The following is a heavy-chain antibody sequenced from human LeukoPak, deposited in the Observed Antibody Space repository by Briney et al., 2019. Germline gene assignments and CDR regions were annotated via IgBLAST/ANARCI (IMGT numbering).Heavy chain of an antibody. J-gene: IGHJ3*02. D-gene: IGHD4-17*01. CDR2: MNPNSGNT. Sequence: ASVKVFCKASGYTFTSYDINWVRQATGQGLEWMGWMNPNSGNTGYAQKFQGRVTMTRNTSISTAYMELSSLRSEDTAVYYCASSDDYGSNEDAFDIWGQGTMVTVSS. CDR3: ASSDDYGSNEDAFDI. V-gene: IGHV1-8*01. CDR1: GYTFTSYD.